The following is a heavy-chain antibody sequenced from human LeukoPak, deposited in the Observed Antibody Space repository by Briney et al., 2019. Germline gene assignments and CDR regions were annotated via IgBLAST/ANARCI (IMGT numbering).Heavy chain of an antibody. CDR1: GYTFTSYD. CDR3: ARRSRSYGSGNIGGY. V-gene: IGHV1-8*01. CDR2: MNPNSGNT. D-gene: IGHD3-10*01. Sequence: ASVKVSCKASGYTFTSYDINWVRQATGQGLEWMGWMNPNSGNTGYVQKFQGRVTMTRNTSISTAYMELSSLRSEDTAVYYCARRSRSYGSGNIGGYWGQGTLVTVSS. J-gene: IGHJ4*02.